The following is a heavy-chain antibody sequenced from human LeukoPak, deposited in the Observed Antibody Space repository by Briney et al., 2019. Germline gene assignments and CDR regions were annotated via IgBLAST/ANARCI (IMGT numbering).Heavy chain of an antibody. CDR1: GFTFDDYA. Sequence: PGGSLRLSCAASGFTFDDYAMHRVRQAPGKGLEWVSGISWNSGSIGYADSVKGRFTISRDNAKNSLYLQMNSLRAEDMALYYCAKADGDSDAFDIWGQGTMVTVSS. CDR2: ISWNSGSI. V-gene: IGHV3-9*03. CDR3: AKADGDSDAFDI. J-gene: IGHJ3*02. D-gene: IGHD4-17*01.